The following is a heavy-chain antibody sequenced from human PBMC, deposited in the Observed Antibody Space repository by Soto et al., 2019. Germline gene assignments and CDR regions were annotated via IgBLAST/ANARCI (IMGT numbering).Heavy chain of an antibody. CDR3: GSVGYCSSTNCLFYYYHYCMDV. Sequence: SVKVSCQASGGTFSSHAISWVRQAPGRGLEWMGGIIPIFGTTNYAQNFRARVTITADESTSTAYMELSSLTSEDTAVYYCGSVGYCSSTNCLFYYYHYCMDVWGQGTTVTVSS. CDR2: IIPIFGTT. J-gene: IGHJ6*02. V-gene: IGHV1-69*13. CDR1: GGTFSSHA. D-gene: IGHD2-2*03.